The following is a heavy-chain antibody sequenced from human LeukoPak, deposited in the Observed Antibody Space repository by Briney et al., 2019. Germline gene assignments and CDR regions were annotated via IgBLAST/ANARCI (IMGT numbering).Heavy chain of an antibody. CDR1: GGSISSGSYY. CDR3: ARETVEDDFWSGYFPDDY. V-gene: IGHV4-61*02. J-gene: IGHJ4*02. D-gene: IGHD3-3*01. CDR2: IHTSGST. Sequence: PSETLSLTCTVSGGSISSGSYYWSWIRQPAGKGLEWIGRIHTSGSTNYNPSLKSRVTISVDTSKNQFSLKLSSVTAADTAVYYCARETVEDDFWSGYFPDDYWGQGTLVTVSS.